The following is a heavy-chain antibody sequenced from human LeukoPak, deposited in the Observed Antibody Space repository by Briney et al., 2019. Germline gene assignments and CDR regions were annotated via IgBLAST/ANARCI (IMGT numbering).Heavy chain of an antibody. J-gene: IGHJ3*02. Sequence: PGGSLRRSCAASGFTFSGYEMNWVRQAPGKGLEWVSYISSSGSTIYYTDSVKGRFTISRDNAKNSLYLQMNSLRAEDTAIYYCARDSSGWSHDAFDIWGQGTMVTVSS. CDR1: GFTFSGYE. V-gene: IGHV3-48*03. CDR3: ARDSSGWSHDAFDI. CDR2: ISSSGSTI. D-gene: IGHD6-19*01.